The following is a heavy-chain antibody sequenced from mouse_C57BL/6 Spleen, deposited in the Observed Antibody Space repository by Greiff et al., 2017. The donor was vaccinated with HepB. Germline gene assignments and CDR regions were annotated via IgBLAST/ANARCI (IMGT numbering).Heavy chain of an antibody. CDR2: IHPNSGST. CDR1: GYTFTSYW. J-gene: IGHJ1*03. Sequence: QVQLQQPGAELVKPGASVKLSCKASGYTFTSYWMRWVKQRPGQGLEWIGMIHPNSGSTNYNEKFKSKATLTVDKSSSTAYIQLSSLTSEDSAVYYCARRGSYYGSYWYFDVWGTGTTVTVSS. D-gene: IGHD1-1*01. CDR3: ARRGSYYGSYWYFDV. V-gene: IGHV1-64*01.